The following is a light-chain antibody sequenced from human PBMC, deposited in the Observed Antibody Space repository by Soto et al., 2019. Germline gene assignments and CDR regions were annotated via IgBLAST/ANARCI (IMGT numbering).Light chain of an antibody. J-gene: IGKJ4*01. CDR2: GAS. V-gene: IGKV3-20*01. CDR1: QSVSSSY. Sequence: EIVLTQSPGTLSLSPGERATLSCRASQSVSSSYLAWYQQKPGQAPRLLIYGASIRATGIPDRFSGSGSGTDFTLTISRLEAEDFAVYDCQQYGSSPLTFGGGTKVEIK. CDR3: QQYGSSPLT.